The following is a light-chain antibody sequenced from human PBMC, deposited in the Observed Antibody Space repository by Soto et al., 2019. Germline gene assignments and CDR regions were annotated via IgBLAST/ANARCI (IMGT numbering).Light chain of an antibody. CDR1: QLGISTY. V-gene: IGKV3-20*01. CDR2: GAS. Sequence: EIVLTQSPDTLSLSPGERVTISCRASQLGISTYLAWFQQKPGQAPRLLIYGASNRAAGVPDRFSGSGSGTDFTLTISRLEPEDFALYSCLHYSSAPWTFGQGTRVEIK. J-gene: IGKJ1*01. CDR3: LHYSSAPWT.